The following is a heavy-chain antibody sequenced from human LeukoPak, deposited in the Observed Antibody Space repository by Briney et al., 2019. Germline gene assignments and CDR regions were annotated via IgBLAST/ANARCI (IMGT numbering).Heavy chain of an antibody. Sequence: PSETLSLTCTVSGGSISSHYWIWIRQPPGKGLEWIGYIYYSGSTNYNPSLKSRVTISVDTSKNQFSLKLSSVTAADTAVYYCARISSSYYYYYMDVWGKGTTVTVSS. CDR3: ARISSSYYYYYMDV. D-gene: IGHD2-15*01. V-gene: IGHV4-59*11. J-gene: IGHJ6*03. CDR1: GGSISSHY. CDR2: IYYSGST.